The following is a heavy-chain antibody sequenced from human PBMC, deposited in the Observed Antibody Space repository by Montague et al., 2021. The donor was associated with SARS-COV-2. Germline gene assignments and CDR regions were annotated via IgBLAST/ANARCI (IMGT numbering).Heavy chain of an antibody. D-gene: IGHD5-24*01. J-gene: IGHJ2*01. CDR3: ARDGYNAHQNYWYFDL. V-gene: IGHV4-59*12. CDR1: GGSISTYY. Sequence: SETLSLTCTVSGGSISTYYWSWTRQPPGKGLEWIRYIYYSGSTNYSPSLKSRVTISVDTSKNQFSLKLSSVTAADTAVYYCARDGYNAHQNYWYFDLWGRGTLVTVSS. CDR2: IYYSGST.